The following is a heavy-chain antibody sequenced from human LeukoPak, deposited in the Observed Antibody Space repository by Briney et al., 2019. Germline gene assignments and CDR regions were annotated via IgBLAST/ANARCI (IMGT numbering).Heavy chain of an antibody. CDR1: GFTFRSYA. D-gene: IGHD6-13*01. V-gene: IGHV3-23*01. CDR2: ISGSSGST. Sequence: GGSLRLSCAASGFTFRSYAMSWVRQAPGKGLEWVSAISGSSGSTYYADSVKGRFTISRDNSKNTLYLQMNSLRAEDTAVYYCAKDVSIAAAFDYWGQGTLVTVSS. J-gene: IGHJ4*02. CDR3: AKDVSIAAAFDY.